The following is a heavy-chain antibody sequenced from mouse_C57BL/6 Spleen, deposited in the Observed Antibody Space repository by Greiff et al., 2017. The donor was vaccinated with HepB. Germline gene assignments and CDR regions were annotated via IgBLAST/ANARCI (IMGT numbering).Heavy chain of an antibody. D-gene: IGHD2-4*01. CDR1: GFNIKDYY. CDR3: TPALYDYGSDYYAMDY. V-gene: IGHV14-1*01. J-gene: IGHJ4*01. Sequence: EVKLQESGAELVRPGASVKLSCTASGFNIKDYYMHWVKQRPEQGLEWIGRIDPEDGDTEYAPKFQGKATMTADTSSNTAYLQLSSLTSEDTAVYYCTPALYDYGSDYYAMDYWGQGTSVTVSS. CDR2: IDPEDGDT.